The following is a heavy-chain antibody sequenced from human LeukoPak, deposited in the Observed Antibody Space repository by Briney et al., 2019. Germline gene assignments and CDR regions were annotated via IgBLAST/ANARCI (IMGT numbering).Heavy chain of an antibody. CDR2: ISGSGGST. Sequence: PGGSLRLSCAASGFTFSSYAMSWVRQAPGKGLEWVSAISGSGGSTYYADSVKGQFTISRDNSKNTLYLQMNSLRAEDTAVYYCAKFGDCGRAEEDDYWGQGTLVTVSS. CDR1: GFTFSSYA. D-gene: IGHD3-10*01. J-gene: IGHJ4*02. CDR3: AKFGDCGRAEEDDY. V-gene: IGHV3-23*01.